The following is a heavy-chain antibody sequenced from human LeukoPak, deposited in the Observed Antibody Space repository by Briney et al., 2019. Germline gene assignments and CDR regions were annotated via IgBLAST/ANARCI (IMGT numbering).Heavy chain of an antibody. J-gene: IGHJ4*02. Sequence: GGSLRLSCAASGFTFSSYSMNWVRQAPGKGLEWVSSISSSSSYIYYADSVKGRFTISRDNAKNSLYLQMNSLRAEDTAVYYCARDLETVFGVATMRYFDYWGQETLVTVSS. V-gene: IGHV3-21*01. CDR1: GFTFSSYS. CDR2: ISSSSSYI. CDR3: ARDLETVFGVATMRYFDY. D-gene: IGHD3-3*01.